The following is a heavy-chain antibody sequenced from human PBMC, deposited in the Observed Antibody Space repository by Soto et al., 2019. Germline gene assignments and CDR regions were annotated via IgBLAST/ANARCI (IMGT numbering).Heavy chain of an antibody. J-gene: IGHJ6*02. CDR3: ASGGLYDFWSGYYSNYYGMDV. D-gene: IGHD3-3*01. CDR2: MNPNSGNT. V-gene: IGHV1-8*01. Sequence: ASVKVSCKASGYTFTSYDINWVRQATGQGLEWMGWMNPNSGNTGYAQKFQGRVTMTRNTSISTAYMELSSLRSEDTAVYYCASGGLYDFWSGYYSNYYGMDVWGQGTTVTVS. CDR1: GYTFTSYD.